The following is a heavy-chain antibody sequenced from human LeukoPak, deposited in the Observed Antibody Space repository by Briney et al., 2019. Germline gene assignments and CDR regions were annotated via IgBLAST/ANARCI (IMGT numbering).Heavy chain of an antibody. CDR3: ARGGIVATIGSDY. CDR1: GYRFTSYW. J-gene: IGHJ4*02. Sequence: PGESLKISCKGSGYRFTSYWIGWVRQMPGKGLEWTGIIYPSDSYANHSPSFQGHVTISADKSISTAYLQWSSLKASDTAIYYCARGGIVATIGSDYWGQGTLVTVSS. V-gene: IGHV5-10-1*01. CDR2: IYPSDSYA. D-gene: IGHD5-12*01.